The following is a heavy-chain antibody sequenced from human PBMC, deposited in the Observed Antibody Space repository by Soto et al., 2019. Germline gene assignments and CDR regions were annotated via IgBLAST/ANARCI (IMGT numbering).Heavy chain of an antibody. J-gene: IGHJ6*02. Sequence: QVQLVQSGAEVKKPGASVKVSCKASGYSFTSYGISWVRQAPGQGLEWMGWISAYNGNTKNAQKLQGRVTMTTDTSTSTAYVELRSLRSDDTAVYYCARGGYCRGGSCYSTDYYYGMDVWGQGTTVTVSS. V-gene: IGHV1-18*01. CDR1: GYSFTSYG. CDR3: ARGGYCRGGSCYSTDYYYGMDV. D-gene: IGHD2-15*01. CDR2: ISAYNGNT.